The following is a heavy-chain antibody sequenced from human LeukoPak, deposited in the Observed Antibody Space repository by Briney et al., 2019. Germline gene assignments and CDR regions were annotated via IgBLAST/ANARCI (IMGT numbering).Heavy chain of an antibody. Sequence: SETLSLTCAVYGGSFSGYYWSWIRQPPGKGLEWIGEINHSGSTNYNPSLKSRVTISVDTSENQFSLKLSSVTAADTAVYYCARGTGDLTPFDYWGQGTLVTVSS. V-gene: IGHV4-34*01. CDR1: GGSFSGYY. D-gene: IGHD2-21*02. CDR2: INHSGST. CDR3: ARGTGDLTPFDY. J-gene: IGHJ4*02.